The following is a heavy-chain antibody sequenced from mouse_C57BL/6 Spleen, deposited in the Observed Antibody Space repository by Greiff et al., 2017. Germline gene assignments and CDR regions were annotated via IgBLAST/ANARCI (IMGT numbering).Heavy chain of an antibody. CDR1: GFTFSSYA. CDR2: ISDGGSYT. J-gene: IGHJ3*01. Sequence: EVMLVESGGGLVKPGGSLKLSCAASGFTFSSYAMSWVRQTPEKRLEWVATISDGGSYTYYPDNVKGRFTISRDNAKNNLYLQMSHLKSEDTAMYYCAREGGYWSSFAYWGQGTLVTVSA. D-gene: IGHD2-3*01. CDR3: AREGGYWSSFAY. V-gene: IGHV5-4*01.